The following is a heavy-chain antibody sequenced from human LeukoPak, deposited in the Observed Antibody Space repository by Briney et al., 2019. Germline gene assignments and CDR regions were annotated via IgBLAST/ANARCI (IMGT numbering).Heavy chain of an antibody. CDR2: INPNSGGT. J-gene: IGHJ4*02. Sequence: ASVKVSCKASGYTFTDYFMHWVRQAPGQGLEWMGWINPNSGGTNYAQKLQGRVTMTTDTSTSTAYMELRSLRSDDTAVYYCARDYSDYGDYLSPSDYWGQGTLVTVFS. CDR1: GYTFTDYF. D-gene: IGHD4-17*01. V-gene: IGHV1-2*02. CDR3: ARDYSDYGDYLSPSDY.